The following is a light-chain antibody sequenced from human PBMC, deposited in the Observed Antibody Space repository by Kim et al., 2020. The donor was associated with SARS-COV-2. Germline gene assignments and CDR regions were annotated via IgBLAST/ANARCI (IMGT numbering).Light chain of an antibody. CDR1: SRINNN. J-gene: IGKJ4*02. Sequence: PEEAATPCRSASSRINNNLAWYQQKPGQAPRLVMYGASTRATGIPDRFSGSGSGTEFTLTISSLEPEDSAVYYCQQYDMWPRTFGVGTKVDIK. CDR3: QQYDMWPRT. CDR2: GAS. V-gene: IGKV3D-15*01.